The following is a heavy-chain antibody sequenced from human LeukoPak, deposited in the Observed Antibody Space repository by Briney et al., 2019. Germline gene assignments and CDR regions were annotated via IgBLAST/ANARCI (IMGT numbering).Heavy chain of an antibody. CDR2: ISGSGGST. V-gene: IGHV3-23*01. CDR3: AKDGAWLRFDD. CDR1: GFTFSSYG. D-gene: IGHD3-22*01. J-gene: IGHJ4*02. Sequence: PGGSLRLSCAASGFTFSSYGMSWVRQAPGKGLEWVSAISGSGGSTYYADSVRGRFSISRDDLKNTLYLQMENLRADDTAVYYCAKDGAWLRFDDWGQGILVTVSS.